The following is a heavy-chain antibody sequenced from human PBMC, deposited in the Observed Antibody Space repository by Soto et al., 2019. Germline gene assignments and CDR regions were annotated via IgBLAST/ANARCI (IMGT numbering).Heavy chain of an antibody. D-gene: IGHD6-13*01. J-gene: IGHJ6*02. Sequence: GASVKVSCKASGYTFTSYAMHWVRQAPGQRLEWMGWINAGNGNTKYSQKFQGRVTITRDTSASTAYMELSSLRSEDTAVYYCARGSLSSWYLPGIRYYYYYGMDVWGQGTTVTVSS. CDR2: INAGNGNT. CDR3: ARGSLSSWYLPGIRYYYYYGMDV. CDR1: GYTFTSYA. V-gene: IGHV1-3*01.